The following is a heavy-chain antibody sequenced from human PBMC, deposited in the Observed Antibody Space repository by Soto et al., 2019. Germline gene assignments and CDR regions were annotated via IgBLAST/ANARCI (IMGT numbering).Heavy chain of an antibody. J-gene: IGHJ4*02. CDR1: GFTFNAYG. V-gene: IGHV3-30*03. CDR3: TMGESFHN. CDR2: ITSDGSYI. D-gene: IGHD1-26*01. Sequence: QVQLVESGGGVVQPGRSLKLSCAASGFTFNAYGMHWVRQPPGKGLEWVAIITSDGSYISYADPVKGRFTISRDNSKNMVYLQMNSLRAEDTAVYYCTMGESFHNWGQGTRVSVSS.